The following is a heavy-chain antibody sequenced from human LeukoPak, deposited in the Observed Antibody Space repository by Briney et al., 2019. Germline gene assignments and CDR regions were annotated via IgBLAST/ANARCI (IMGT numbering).Heavy chain of an antibody. J-gene: IGHJ6*02. D-gene: IGHD3-22*01. CDR3: ARDESYYYDSSGNYYGMDV. V-gene: IGHV3-11*01. CDR1: GFTFSDYY. Sequence: PGGSLRLSCAASGFTFSDYYMSWIRQAPGKGLEWVSYISSSGSTIYYADSVKGRFTISRDNAKNSLYPQMNSLRAEDTAVYYCARDESYYYDSSGNYYGMDVWGQGTTVTVSS. CDR2: ISSSGSTI.